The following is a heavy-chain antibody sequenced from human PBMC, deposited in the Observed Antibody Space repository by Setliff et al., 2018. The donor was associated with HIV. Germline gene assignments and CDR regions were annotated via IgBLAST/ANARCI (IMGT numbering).Heavy chain of an antibody. CDR2: LNTYTGTP. CDR1: GYTFTSYG. D-gene: IGHD3-22*01. J-gene: IGHJ4*03. Sequence: ASVKVSCKASGYTFTSYGMNWVRQGPGQGLEWMGWLNTYTGTPTYAQDFTGRFVFSLDTSVSTAYLQISSLKAEDISVYYCARDVYYYDSSGHLAYYFDYWVPETLLVTVSS. V-gene: IGHV7-4-1*02. CDR3: ARDVYYYDSSGHLAYYFDY.